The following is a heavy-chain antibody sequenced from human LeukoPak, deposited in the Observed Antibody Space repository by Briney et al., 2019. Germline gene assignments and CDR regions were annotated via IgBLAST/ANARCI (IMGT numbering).Heavy chain of an antibody. CDR1: GFTFSSYD. D-gene: IGHD3-10*01. CDR3: ARGAYYGSGGFDP. CDR2: ISGSGGTT. J-gene: IGHJ5*02. Sequence: GGSLRLSCAASGFTFSSYDMSWVRQAPGKGLQWVSAISGSGGTTYYADSVKGRFTISRDNAKNTLYLQMNSLRAEDTAVYYCARGAYYGSGGFDPWGQGTLVTVSS. V-gene: IGHV3-23*01.